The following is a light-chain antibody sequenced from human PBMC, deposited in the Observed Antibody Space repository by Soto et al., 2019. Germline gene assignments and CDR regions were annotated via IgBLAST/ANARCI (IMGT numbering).Light chain of an antibody. CDR3: QQYSSHST. CDR1: QSINSW. Sequence: DIQMTQFPSTLSASVGERVTITCRASQSINSWLAWYQQQPGKAPKSLIYDASSLEGGVPSRFSGSGSGTEFTLTISSLQPDDFATYYCQQYSSHSTFGQGTKVDIK. J-gene: IGKJ1*01. CDR2: DAS. V-gene: IGKV1-5*01.